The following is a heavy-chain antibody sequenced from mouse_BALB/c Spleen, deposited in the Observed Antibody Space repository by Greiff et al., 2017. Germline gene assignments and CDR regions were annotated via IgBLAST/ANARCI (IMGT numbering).Heavy chain of an antibody. J-gene: IGHJ4*01. CDR1: GYSFTGYF. CDR2: INPYNGDT. V-gene: IGHV1-20*02. Sequence: EVQLVESGPELVKPGASVKISCKASGYSFTGYFMNWVMQSHGKSLEWIGRINPYNGDTFYNQKFKGKATLTVDKSSSTAHMELRSLASEDSAVYYCARTSYYAMDYWGQGTSVTVSS. CDR3: ARTSYYAMDY.